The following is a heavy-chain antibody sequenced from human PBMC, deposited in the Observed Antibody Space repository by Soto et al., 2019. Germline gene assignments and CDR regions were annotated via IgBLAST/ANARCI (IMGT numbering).Heavy chain of an antibody. Sequence: QITLRESGPTLVRTTQTLTLTCTFSGFSLTATGAGVAWIRQPPGKTLEWLGMIFWNDDTRYSPSLRGSVTITKDTSKNQVVLTMTDVDPVDTATYHCAHRRRYYDNDGYCSYRTLPDFWGQGILVTVSS. J-gene: IGHJ4*02. CDR2: IFWNDDT. V-gene: IGHV2-5*01. CDR3: AHRRRYYDNDGYCSYRTLPDF. CDR1: GFSLTATGAG. D-gene: IGHD3-22*01.